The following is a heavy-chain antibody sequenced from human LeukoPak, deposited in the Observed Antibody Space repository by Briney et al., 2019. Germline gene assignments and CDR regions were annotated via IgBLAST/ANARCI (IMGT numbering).Heavy chain of an antibody. CDR1: GFMFNIYA. Sequence: PGGSLRLSCAASGFMFNIYAMNWVRQAPGKGLEWVSAISGSGGSTYYADSVKGRFTISRDNSKNTLYLQMNSLRAEDTAVYYCAKDQIAATNTRDLFDHWGQGTLVTVSS. D-gene: IGHD6-13*01. J-gene: IGHJ4*02. CDR3: AKDQIAATNTRDLFDH. V-gene: IGHV3-23*01. CDR2: ISGSGGST.